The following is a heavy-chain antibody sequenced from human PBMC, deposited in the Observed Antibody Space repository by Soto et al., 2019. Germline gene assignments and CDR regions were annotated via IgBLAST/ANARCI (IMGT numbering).Heavy chain of an antibody. Sequence: PAEAMNISCAASGFIFENFGMSWVRQAPGKGLEWISSISGSGFKKYYADSVKGRFTISRDNSKSTVYLELNNLSAEDTAVYHCAKNQGVELVPLATVDWFDPWGQGSLVTVSS. CDR2: ISGSGFKK. CDR3: AKNQGVELVPLATVDWFDP. D-gene: IGHD1-26*01. J-gene: IGHJ5*02. V-gene: IGHV3-23*01. CDR1: GFIFENFG.